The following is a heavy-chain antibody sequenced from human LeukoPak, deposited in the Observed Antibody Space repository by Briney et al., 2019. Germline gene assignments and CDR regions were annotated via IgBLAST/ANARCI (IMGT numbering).Heavy chain of an antibody. D-gene: IGHD6-6*01. CDR3: ARAYGAARLFDY. Sequence: SETLSLTCTVSGGSISSHYWSWIRQPPGKGLEWIRYIYYSGSTNYNPSLKSRVTISIDTSKNQFSLKLSSVTAADTAVYYCARAYGAARLFDYWGQGTLVTVSS. V-gene: IGHV4-59*11. CDR2: IYYSGST. CDR1: GGSISSHY. J-gene: IGHJ4*02.